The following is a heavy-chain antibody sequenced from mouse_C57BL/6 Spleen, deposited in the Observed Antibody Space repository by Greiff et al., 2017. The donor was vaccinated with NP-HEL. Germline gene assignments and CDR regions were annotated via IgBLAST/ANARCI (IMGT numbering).Heavy chain of an antibody. V-gene: IGHV1-61*01. J-gene: IGHJ2*01. Sequence: VQLQQPGAELVRPGSSVKLSCKASGYTFTSYWMDWVKQRPGQGLEWIGNIYPSDSETHYNQKFKDKATLTVDKSSSTAYMQLSSLTSEDSAVYYCARGEPYFDYWGLGTTLTVSS. CDR2: IYPSDSET. CDR3: ARGEPYFDY. CDR1: GYTFTSYW.